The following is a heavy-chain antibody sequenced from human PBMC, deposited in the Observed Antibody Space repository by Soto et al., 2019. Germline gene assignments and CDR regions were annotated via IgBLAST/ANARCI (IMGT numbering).Heavy chain of an antibody. CDR2: IIPIFGTA. D-gene: IGHD6-6*01. Sequence: ASVKVSCKASGGTFSSYAISWVRQAPGQGLEWMGGIIPIFGTANYAQKFQGRVTITADESTSTAYMELSGLRSEDTAVYYCAAQRSPYSSSYGTLDYWGQGTLVTVSS. J-gene: IGHJ4*02. CDR3: AAQRSPYSSSYGTLDY. V-gene: IGHV1-69*13. CDR1: GGTFSSYA.